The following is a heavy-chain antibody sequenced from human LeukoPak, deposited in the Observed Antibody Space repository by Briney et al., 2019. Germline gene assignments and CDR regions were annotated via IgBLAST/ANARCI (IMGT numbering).Heavy chain of an antibody. CDR2: IKQDGSEK. V-gene: IGHV3-7*01. D-gene: IGHD5-24*01. CDR3: ARASRDDYSGFFDY. J-gene: IGHJ4*02. CDR1: GFTFSNYW. Sequence: GGSLRLSCAASGFTFSNYWMSWVRQAPGKGLEWVANIKQDGSEKYYVDSVKGRFTISRDNAKNSLYLQMNSLRADDTAVYYCARASRDDYSGFFDYRGQGTLVTVSS.